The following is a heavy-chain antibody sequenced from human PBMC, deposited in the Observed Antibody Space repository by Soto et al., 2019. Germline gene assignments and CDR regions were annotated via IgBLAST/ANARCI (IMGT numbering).Heavy chain of an antibody. CDR3: ARSNTRYSTPDD. CDR1: GGSFSGYY. D-gene: IGHD2-2*01. V-gene: IGHV4-34*01. Sequence: PSETLSLTCAVYGGSFSGYYWSWIRQPPGKGLEWIGEINHSGSTNYNPSLKSRVTISVDRSKNHFSLKLTSVTAADTAVYFCARSNTRYSTPDDWGPGTLVTLAS. J-gene: IGHJ4*02. CDR2: INHSGST.